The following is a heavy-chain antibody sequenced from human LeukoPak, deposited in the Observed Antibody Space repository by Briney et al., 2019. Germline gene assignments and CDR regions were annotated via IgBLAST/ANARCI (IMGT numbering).Heavy chain of an antibody. CDR2: IYYTGST. D-gene: IGHD1-26*01. J-gene: IGHJ4*02. CDR1: GGSISTYY. CDR3: ARHDSGSYPLDY. Sequence: KPSETLSLTCTVSGGSISTYYWSWIRQPPGKGLEWIGYIYYTGSTNYNPSLKSRVTISVDTSKNQFSRKLSSVTAADTAVYYCARHDSGSYPLDYWGQGTLVTVSS. V-gene: IGHV4-59*08.